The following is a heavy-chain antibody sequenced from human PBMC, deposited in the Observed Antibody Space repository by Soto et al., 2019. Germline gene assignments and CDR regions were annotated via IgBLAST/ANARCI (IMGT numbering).Heavy chain of an antibody. V-gene: IGHV4-34*01. Sequence: SETLSLTCAVYGGSFSGYYWSWIRQPPGKGLEWIGEINHSGSTNYNPSLKSRVTISVDTSKTQFSLTLSSVTAADTAVYYCARHGRGNDVVKYFYYGLDVWGQGTMVTVSS. J-gene: IGHJ6*02. D-gene: IGHD1-1*01. CDR3: ARHGRGNDVVKYFYYGLDV. CDR1: GGSFSGYY. CDR2: INHSGST.